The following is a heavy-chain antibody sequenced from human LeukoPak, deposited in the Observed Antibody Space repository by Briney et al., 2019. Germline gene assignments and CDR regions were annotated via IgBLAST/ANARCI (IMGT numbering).Heavy chain of an antibody. V-gene: IGHV4-59*01. CDR3: ARTKPLDPFDF. CDR1: GGSISSYY. CDR2: IYYSGNT. Sequence: SETLSLTGTVSGGSISSYYWSWIRQPPGKRLEWIGYIYYSGNTYYNPSLKSRVTISVDTSKNQFSLKVNSVTAADTAVYYCARTKPLDPFDFWGQGTLVTVSS. J-gene: IGHJ3*01.